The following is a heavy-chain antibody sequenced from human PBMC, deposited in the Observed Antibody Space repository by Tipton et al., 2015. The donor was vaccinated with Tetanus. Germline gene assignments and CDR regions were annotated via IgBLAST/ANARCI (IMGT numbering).Heavy chain of an antibody. V-gene: IGHV1-18*01. Sequence: QSGAEVKKPGASVKVSCKASGYTFTSYGISWVRQAPGQGLEWMGWISAYNGNTSYAQKLQGRVTMTTDTSTSTAYMELRSLRSDDTAVYYCARGIYCSGGSCYLGWFDPWGQGTLVTVSS. J-gene: IGHJ5*02. CDR2: ISAYNGNT. D-gene: IGHD2-15*01. CDR1: GYTFTSYG. CDR3: ARGIYCSGGSCYLGWFDP.